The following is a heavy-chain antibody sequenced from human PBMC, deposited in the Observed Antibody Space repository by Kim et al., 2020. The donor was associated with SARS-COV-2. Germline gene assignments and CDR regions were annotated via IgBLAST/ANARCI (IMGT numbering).Heavy chain of an antibody. CDR1: GFTFSSYA. D-gene: IGHD3-22*01. Sequence: GGSLRLSCAASGFTFSSYAMHWVRQAPGKGLEWVAVISYDGSNKYYADSVKGRFTISRDNSKNTLYLQMNSLRAEDTAVYYCARDWYDSSGYSRGIDYWGQGTLVTISS. V-gene: IGHV3-30*04. CDR2: ISYDGSNK. J-gene: IGHJ4*02. CDR3: ARDWYDSSGYSRGIDY.